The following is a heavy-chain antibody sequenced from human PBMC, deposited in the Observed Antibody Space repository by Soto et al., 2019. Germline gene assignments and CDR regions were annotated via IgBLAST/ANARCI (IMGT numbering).Heavy chain of an antibody. CDR3: ARLELPIYYYYGMDV. CDR2: IYYSGST. V-gene: IGHV4-39*01. D-gene: IGHD1-7*01. Sequence: SETLSLTCTVSGGSISSSSYYWGWIRQPPGKGLEWIGSIYYSGSTYYNPSLKSRVTISVDTSKNQFSLKLSSVTAADTAVYYCARLELPIYYYYGMDVWGQGTTVTVSS. CDR1: GGSISSSSYY. J-gene: IGHJ6*02.